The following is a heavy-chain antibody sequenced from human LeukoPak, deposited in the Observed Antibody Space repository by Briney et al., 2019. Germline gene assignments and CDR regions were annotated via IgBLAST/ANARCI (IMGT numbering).Heavy chain of an antibody. Sequence: SETLSLTCTVSGGSISSYYWSWIRQPPGKGLEWIGYIYYSGSTNYNPSLESRVTISVDTSKNQFSLKLSSVTAADTAVYYCARDCSGGSRFDYWGQGTLVTAPS. CDR2: IYYSGST. V-gene: IGHV4-59*01. CDR3: ARDCSGGSRFDY. J-gene: IGHJ4*02. D-gene: IGHD2-15*01. CDR1: GGSISSYY.